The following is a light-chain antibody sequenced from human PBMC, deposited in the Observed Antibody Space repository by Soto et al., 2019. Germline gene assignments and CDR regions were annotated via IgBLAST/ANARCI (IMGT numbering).Light chain of an antibody. Sequence: QSALTQPASVSGSPGQSITISCTGTSSDVGSYNLVSWYQQHPGKAPKLMIYEVSKRPSGVSNRFSGSKSRNTASLTISGLQAEDEADYYCCSYAGSSTWVFGGGTKVTVL. CDR1: SSDVGSYNL. V-gene: IGLV2-23*02. CDR3: CSYAGSSTWV. J-gene: IGLJ3*02. CDR2: EVS.